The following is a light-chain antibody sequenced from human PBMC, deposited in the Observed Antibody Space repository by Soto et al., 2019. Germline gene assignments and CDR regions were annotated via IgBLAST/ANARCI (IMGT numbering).Light chain of an antibody. CDR1: SSDVGRYNY. CDR2: EVS. V-gene: IGLV2-14*01. CDR3: TSYTSSTTGV. Sequence: QSALTQPASVSGSPGQSITISCTGTSSDVGRYNYVSWYQQHPGKAPKLMIYEVSNRPSGVSNRFSASKSGNTASLTISGRQAEDEADYYCTSYTSSTTGVFGGGTKLTVL. J-gene: IGLJ3*02.